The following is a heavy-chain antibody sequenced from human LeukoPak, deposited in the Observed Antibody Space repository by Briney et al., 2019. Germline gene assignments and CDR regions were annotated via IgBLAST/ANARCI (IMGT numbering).Heavy chain of an antibody. Sequence: SVKVSCKASGGTFSSYAISWVRQAPGQGLEWMGGIIPIFGTANYAQKFQGRVTITADESTSTAYMELSSLRSEDTAVYYCARDLPEYYYDSSGYHNWFDPWGQGTLVTVSS. D-gene: IGHD3-22*01. V-gene: IGHV1-69*13. CDR2: IIPIFGTA. CDR3: ARDLPEYYYDSSGYHNWFDP. J-gene: IGHJ5*02. CDR1: GGTFSSYA.